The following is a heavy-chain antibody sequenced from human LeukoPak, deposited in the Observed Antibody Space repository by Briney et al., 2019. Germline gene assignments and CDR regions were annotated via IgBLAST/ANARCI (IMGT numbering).Heavy chain of an antibody. V-gene: IGHV3-66*01. CDR1: GFTVGINT. D-gene: IGHD3-22*01. J-gene: IGHJ4*02. Sequence: GGSLRLSCAASGFTVGINTMSWVRQAPGKGLEWVSIIYSGGSTSYADSVKGRFTISRDNSKNTLYLQMTSLSTEDTAVYYCARGGSYFDISGYYFYWGQGTLVTVSS. CDR2: IYSGGST. CDR3: ARGGSYFDISGYYFY.